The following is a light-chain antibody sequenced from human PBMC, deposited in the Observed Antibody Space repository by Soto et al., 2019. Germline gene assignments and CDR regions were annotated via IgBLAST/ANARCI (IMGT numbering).Light chain of an antibody. J-gene: IGKJ1*01. CDR2: DAS. CDR1: QSVSSS. V-gene: IGKV3-11*01. Sequence: EIVLTQSPATLSLSPGERATLSCRASQSVSSSLAWYQQKPGLPPRLLIYDASNRAAGIPARFSGSGSGTDFTLTISSLEPEDFPVYYCQQRSDWPAWTFGQGTKVEIK. CDR3: QQRSDWPAWT.